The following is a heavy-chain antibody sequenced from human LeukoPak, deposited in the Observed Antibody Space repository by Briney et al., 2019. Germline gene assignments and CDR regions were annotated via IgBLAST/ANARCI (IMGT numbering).Heavy chain of an antibody. Sequence: SSETLSLTCTVSGGSISSGSYYWSWIRQPAGKGLEWIGRIYTSGSTNYNPSLKSRVTISVDTSKNQFSLKLSSVTAADTAVYYCARDGGLGYYSGGSCLNWFDPWGQGTLVTVSS. V-gene: IGHV4-61*02. CDR2: IYTSGST. CDR3: ARDGGLGYYSGGSCLNWFDP. D-gene: IGHD2-15*01. J-gene: IGHJ5*02. CDR1: GGSISSGSYY.